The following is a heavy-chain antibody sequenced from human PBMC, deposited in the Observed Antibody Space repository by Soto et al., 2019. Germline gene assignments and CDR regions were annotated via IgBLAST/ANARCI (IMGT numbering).Heavy chain of an antibody. V-gene: IGHV3-33*01. CDR3: ARGPSYDSSGYLYYFDY. J-gene: IGHJ4*02. D-gene: IGHD3-22*01. CDR2: IWYDGSNK. Sequence: GGSLRLSCAASGCTFRSYGMHWVRQAPGKGLEWVAVIWYDGSNKYYADSVKGRFTISRDNSKNTLYLQMNSLRAEDTAVYYCARGPSYDSSGYLYYFDYWGQGTLVTVSS. CDR1: GCTFRSYG.